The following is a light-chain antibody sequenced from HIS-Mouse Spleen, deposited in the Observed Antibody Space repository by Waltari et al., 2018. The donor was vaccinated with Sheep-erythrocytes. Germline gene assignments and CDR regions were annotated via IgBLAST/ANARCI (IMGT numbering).Light chain of an antibody. J-gene: IGLJ2*01. CDR1: NIGSKS. CDR3: QVWKV. CDR2: DDS. Sequence: SYVLTQPPSVSVAPGKTARITCGGNNIGSKSVHWYQQKPGQAPVLVVYDDSDRPSGIPGRASGSNSGNTATLTISRVEAGDEADYYCQVWKVFGGGTKLTVL. V-gene: IGLV3-21*03.